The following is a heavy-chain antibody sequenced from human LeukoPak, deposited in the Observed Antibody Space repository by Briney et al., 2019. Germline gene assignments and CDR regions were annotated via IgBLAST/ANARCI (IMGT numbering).Heavy chain of an antibody. CDR3: ARGGGYGGNYFDY. Sequence: GGSLRLSCAASGFTFSSYSMNWVRQAPGKGLEWVSSISSSSSYIYYADSVKGRFTISRDNAKNPLYLQMNSLRAEDTAVYYCARGGGYGGNYFDYWGQGTLVTVSS. CDR2: ISSSSSYI. D-gene: IGHD5-12*01. CDR1: GFTFSSYS. J-gene: IGHJ4*02. V-gene: IGHV3-21*01.